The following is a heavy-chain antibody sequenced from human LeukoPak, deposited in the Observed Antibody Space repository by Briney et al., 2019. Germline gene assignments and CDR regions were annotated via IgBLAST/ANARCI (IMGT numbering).Heavy chain of an antibody. J-gene: IGHJ4*02. V-gene: IGHV4-4*07. Sequence: SETLSLTCTVSGGSISSYYWNWIRQPAGKGLEYIGRTYTGGSTNYNPSLKSRVTMSVGTSKNQFSLKLSSVTAADTAVYYCVGGTYYGGDSWGQGTLVTVSS. CDR1: GGSISSYY. CDR2: TYTGGST. D-gene: IGHD1-26*01. CDR3: VGGTYYGGDS.